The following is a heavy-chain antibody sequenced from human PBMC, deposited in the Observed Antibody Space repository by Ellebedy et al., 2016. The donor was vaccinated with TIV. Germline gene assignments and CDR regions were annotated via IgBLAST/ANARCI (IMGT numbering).Heavy chain of an antibody. V-gene: IGHV3-43*01. Sequence: GESLKISXAASGFTVSSNYLSWVRQAPGKGLEWVSLITWDGSDTFYADSVRGRFTISRDNIKNSLYLQMDSLKTEDAALYYCAKESGFGSEGLDSWGRGSLVTVSS. CDR3: AKESGFGSEGLDS. J-gene: IGHJ4*02. CDR2: ITWDGSDT. CDR1: GFTVSSNY. D-gene: IGHD3-10*01.